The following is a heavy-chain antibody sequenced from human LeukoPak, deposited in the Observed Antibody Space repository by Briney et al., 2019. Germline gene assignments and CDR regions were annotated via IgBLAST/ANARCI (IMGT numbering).Heavy chain of an antibody. J-gene: IGHJ5*02. CDR2: IKKDGSDK. CDR3: VRDWFRET. CDR1: GFTFSSYW. D-gene: IGHD3-10*01. V-gene: IGHV3-7*01. Sequence: GGSLRPSCAASGFTFSSYWMSWVRQAPGKGLEWVADIKKDGSDKNYVDSVKGRFTISRDNAKNSLYLQMNSLRAEDTAVYYCVRDWFRETWGQGTLVTVSS.